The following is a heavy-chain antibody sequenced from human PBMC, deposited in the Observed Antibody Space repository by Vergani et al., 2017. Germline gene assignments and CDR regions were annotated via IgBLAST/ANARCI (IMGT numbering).Heavy chain of an antibody. V-gene: IGHV1-69*13. CDR2: IIPIFGTA. J-gene: IGHJ4*02. CDR3: ARDRGYYYDSSGYGTDY. D-gene: IGHD3-22*01. CDR1: GGTFSSYA. Sequence: QVQLVQSGAEVKKPGSSVKVSCKASGGTFSSYAISWVRQAPGQGLEWMGRIIPIFGTANYAQKFQGRVTITADESTSTAYMELSSLRSEDTAVYYCARDRGYYYDSSGYGTDYWVQGTLVTVSS.